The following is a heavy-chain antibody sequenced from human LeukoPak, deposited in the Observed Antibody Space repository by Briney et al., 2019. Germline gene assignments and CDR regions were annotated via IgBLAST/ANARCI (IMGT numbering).Heavy chain of an antibody. CDR3: ARDSFYYGSGSQPSYYYYYYMDV. Sequence: SETLSLTCTVSGGSISSYYWSWIRQPPGKGLNGIGYIYSSGSTNYNPSLKSRVTISVDTSKNQFSLKLSSVTAADTAVYYCARDSFYYGSGSQPSYYYYYYMDVWGKGTTVTVSS. CDR2: IYSSGST. J-gene: IGHJ6*03. D-gene: IGHD3-10*01. V-gene: IGHV4-59*01. CDR1: GGSISSYY.